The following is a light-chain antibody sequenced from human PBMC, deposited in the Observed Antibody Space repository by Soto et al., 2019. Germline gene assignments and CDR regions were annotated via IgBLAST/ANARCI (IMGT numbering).Light chain of an antibody. CDR2: GVT. CDR3: CSYTSSTTKV. Sequence: QSALTQPASVSGSPGQSITISCTGTSSDVGAYDYVSWYQQHPGKAPKLIIYGVTYRPSGISNRFSGSKSANTASLTISGLQAEDEADYYCCSYTSSTTKVFGGGTKLTVL. CDR1: SSDVGAYDY. V-gene: IGLV2-14*03. J-gene: IGLJ2*01.